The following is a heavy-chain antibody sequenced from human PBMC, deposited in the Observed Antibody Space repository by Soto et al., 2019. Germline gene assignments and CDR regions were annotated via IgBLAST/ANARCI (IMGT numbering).Heavy chain of an antibody. D-gene: IGHD6-19*01. CDR3: VRVGQGNQQWRAYYFDY. Sequence: GGSLRLSCAASGFTFSRYAIHWVRQAPGKGLEWVAVISYDGSNKYYADSVKGRFTISRDNSKSTLYLQMNSLRPEDTAVYYCVRVGQGNQQWRAYYFDYWGRGT. J-gene: IGHJ4*02. V-gene: IGHV3-30-3*01. CDR2: ISYDGSNK. CDR1: GFTFSRYA.